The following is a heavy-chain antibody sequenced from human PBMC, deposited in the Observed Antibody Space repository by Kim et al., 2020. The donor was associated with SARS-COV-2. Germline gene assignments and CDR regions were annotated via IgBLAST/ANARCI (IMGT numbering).Heavy chain of an antibody. CDR2: IIPIFGTA. D-gene: IGHD2-21*02. V-gene: IGHV1-69*13. CDR3: ARGLTVVTPRRCRYGMDV. J-gene: IGHJ6*02. CDR1: GGTFSSYA. Sequence: SVKVSCKASGGTFSSYAISWVRQAPGQGLEWMGGIIPIFGTANYAQKFQGRVTITADESTSTAYMELSSLRSEDTAVYYCARGLTVVTPRRCRYGMDVWGQGTTVTVSS.